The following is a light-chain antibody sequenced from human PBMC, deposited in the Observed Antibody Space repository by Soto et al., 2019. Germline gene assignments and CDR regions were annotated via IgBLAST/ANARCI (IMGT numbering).Light chain of an antibody. CDR2: GVS. CDR3: QQYGTSTPT. J-gene: IGKJ2*01. V-gene: IGKV3-20*01. CDR1: QSVSGDS. Sequence: EIVLTQFPGTLSLSPGEGATLSCRASQSVSGDSLAWYRQKLGQAPSLLIYGVSNRATGLPDRFSGGGSGTDFTLTISRLEPQDSAVYYCQQYGTSTPTFGQGTRLEI.